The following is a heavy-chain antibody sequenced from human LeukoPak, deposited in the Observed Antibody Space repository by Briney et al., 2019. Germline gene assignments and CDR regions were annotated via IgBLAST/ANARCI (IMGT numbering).Heavy chain of an antibody. V-gene: IGHV4-59*01. CDR1: GGSISSCY. J-gene: IGHJ2*01. Sequence: SETLSLTCTVSGGSISSCYWSWIRQPPGKGLEWIGYIYYSGSTSYNPSLKSRVTISVDTSKNQFSLKLNSVTAADTAVYYCARYRNIVGATFRFFDLWGRGTLVTVSS. CDR3: ARYRNIVGATFRFFDL. CDR2: IYYSGST. D-gene: IGHD1-26*01.